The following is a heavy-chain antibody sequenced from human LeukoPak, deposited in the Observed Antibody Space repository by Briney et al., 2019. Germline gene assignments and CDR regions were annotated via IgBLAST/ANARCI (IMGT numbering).Heavy chain of an antibody. V-gene: IGHV3-33*01. CDR1: GFTFSSYG. Sequence: GGSLRLSCAAPGFTFSSYGMHWVRQAPGKGLEWVAVIWYDGSNKYYADSVKGRFTISRDNSKNTLYLQMNSLRAEDTAVYYCASLPLNCGGDCYADYWGQGTLVTVSS. CDR2: IWYDGSNK. CDR3: ASLPLNCGGDCYADY. J-gene: IGHJ4*02. D-gene: IGHD2-21*02.